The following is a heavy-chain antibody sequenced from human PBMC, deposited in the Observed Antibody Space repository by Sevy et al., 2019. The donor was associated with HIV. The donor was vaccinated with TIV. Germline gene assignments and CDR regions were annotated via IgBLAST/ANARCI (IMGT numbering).Heavy chain of an antibody. D-gene: IGHD3-22*01. V-gene: IGHV3-23*01. CDR1: GFTFSGYA. Sequence: GGSLRLSCAASGFTFSGYAMSWVRQAPGKGLEWVSGISGSGDNSYYADSVKGRFTSSRDNSKNTLYLQMNILRAEDTAVYYGAKGDFYDDGSGYYLFDYWGQGTLVTVSS. CDR2: ISGSGDNS. J-gene: IGHJ4*02. CDR3: AKGDFYDDGSGYYLFDY.